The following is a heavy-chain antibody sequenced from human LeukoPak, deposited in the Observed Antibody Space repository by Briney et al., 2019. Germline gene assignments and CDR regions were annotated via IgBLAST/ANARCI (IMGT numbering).Heavy chain of an antibody. V-gene: IGHV1-8*01. Sequence: GASVKVSCKASGYTFTSYDINWVRQATGQGLEWMGWMNPNSGNTGYAQKFQGRVTMTRNTSISTAYMELSSLRSEDTAVYYCYVWGTRPYNWLDPWGQGTLVTVSS. CDR1: GYTFTSYD. J-gene: IGHJ5*02. CDR2: MNPNSGNT. CDR3: YVWGTRPYNWLDP. D-gene: IGHD3-16*01.